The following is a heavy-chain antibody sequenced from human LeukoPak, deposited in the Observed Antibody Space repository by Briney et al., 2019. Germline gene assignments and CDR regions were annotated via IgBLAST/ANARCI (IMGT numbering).Heavy chain of an antibody. CDR1: VYTFTSYG. Sequence: ASVKVSCKASVYTFTSYGISWVRQAPGQGLEWMGWISAYNGNTNYAQKLQGRVTMSTDTSTSTGYMELRSLRSDDTAVYYCARGLQETLAWLKALSAFDIWGQGTMVTVSS. J-gene: IGHJ3*02. CDR3: ARGLQETLAWLKALSAFDI. CDR2: ISAYNGNT. D-gene: IGHD5-24*01. V-gene: IGHV1-18*01.